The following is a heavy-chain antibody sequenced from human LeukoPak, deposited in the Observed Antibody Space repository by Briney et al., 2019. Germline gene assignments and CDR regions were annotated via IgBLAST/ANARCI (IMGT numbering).Heavy chain of an antibody. D-gene: IGHD1-26*01. CDR1: GFTVSSNY. Sequence: GGSLRLSCAASGFTVSSNYMSWVRQAPGKGLEWVSVIYSGGSTYYADSVKGRFTISRDNSKNTLYLQMNSLRAEDTAVYYCARDSPVGATDYYYGMDVWGQGATVIVSS. V-gene: IGHV3-53*01. CDR2: IYSGGST. J-gene: IGHJ6*02. CDR3: ARDSPVGATDYYYGMDV.